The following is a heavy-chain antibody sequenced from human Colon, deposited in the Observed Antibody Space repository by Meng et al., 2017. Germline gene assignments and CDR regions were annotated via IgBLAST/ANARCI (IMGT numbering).Heavy chain of an antibody. D-gene: IGHD1-26*01. Sequence: ASVKVSCKASGYTLSDLSIHWVRQAPEKGLEWMGSFDAEDGETVYARMLQGRVTVTEDTSTDTAYMELSSLRSEDAAVYYCATNRGTGSFWAWGQGTLVTVSS. CDR2: FDAEDGET. CDR3: ATNRGTGSFWA. CDR1: GYTLSDLS. V-gene: IGHV1-24*01. J-gene: IGHJ5*02.